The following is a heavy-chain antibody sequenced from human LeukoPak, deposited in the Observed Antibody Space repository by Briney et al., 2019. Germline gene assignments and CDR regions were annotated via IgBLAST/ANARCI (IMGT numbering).Heavy chain of an antibody. CDR3: ARGKPYGSFDY. D-gene: IGHD3-10*01. CDR1: GGSFSGYY. CDR2: INHSGST. Sequence: PSETLSLTCAVYGGSFSGYYWSWIRQPPGKGLEWIGEINHSGSTNYNPSLKSRVTISVGTSKNQFSLKLSSVTAADTAVYYCARGKPYGSFDYWGQGTLVTVSS. J-gene: IGHJ4*02. V-gene: IGHV4-34*01.